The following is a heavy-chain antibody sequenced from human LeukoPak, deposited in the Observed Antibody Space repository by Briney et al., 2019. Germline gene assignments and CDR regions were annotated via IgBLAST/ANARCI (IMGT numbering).Heavy chain of an antibody. J-gene: IGHJ4*02. Sequence: GRSLRLSCAASGFTFSSYGMHWVRQAPGKGLEWVAFIRYDGSNKYYADSVKGRFTISRDNSKNTLYLQMNSLRAEDTAVYYCAKDFVLGDTAMVTLDYWGQGTLVTVSS. CDR1: GFTFSSYG. CDR3: AKDFVLGDTAMVTLDY. D-gene: IGHD5-18*01. V-gene: IGHV3-30*02. CDR2: IRYDGSNK.